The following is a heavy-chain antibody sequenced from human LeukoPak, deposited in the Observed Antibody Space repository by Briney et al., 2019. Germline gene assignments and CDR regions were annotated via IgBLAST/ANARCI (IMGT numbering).Heavy chain of an antibody. CDR1: GFTFSSYG. D-gene: IGHD3-10*01. Sequence: GGSLRLSCEASGFTFSSYGMHWVRQAPGKGLEWVAFIRYDGSNKYYADSVKGRFTISRDNSKNTLYLQMNSLRAEDTAVYHCAKVLSYGSGSYLDYWGQGTLVTVSS. V-gene: IGHV3-30*02. CDR2: IRYDGSNK. CDR3: AKVLSYGSGSYLDY. J-gene: IGHJ4*02.